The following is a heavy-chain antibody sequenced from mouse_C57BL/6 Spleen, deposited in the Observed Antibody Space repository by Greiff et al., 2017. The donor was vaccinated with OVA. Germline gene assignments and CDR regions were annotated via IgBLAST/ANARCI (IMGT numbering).Heavy chain of an antibody. CDR1: GYSITSGYY. CDR3: ARGGYDSFFDY. CDR2: ISYDGSN. D-gene: IGHD2-4*01. V-gene: IGHV3-6*01. J-gene: IGHJ2*01. Sequence: EVHLVESGPGLVKPSQSLSLTCSVTGYSITSGYYWNWIRQFPGNKLEWMGYISYDGSNNYNPSLKNRISITRDTSKNQFFLKLNSVTTEDTATYYCARGGYDSFFDYWGQGTTLTVSS.